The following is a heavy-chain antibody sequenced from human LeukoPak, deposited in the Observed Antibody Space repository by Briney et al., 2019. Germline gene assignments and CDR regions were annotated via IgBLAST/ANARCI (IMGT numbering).Heavy chain of an antibody. V-gene: IGHV4-59*01. CDR2: IYYSGST. D-gene: IGHD3-10*01. CDR1: GASFSSYY. J-gene: IGHJ4*02. Sequence: SETLSLTCTVSGASFSSYYWSWIRQPPGKGLEWIGYIYYSGSTNYNPSLKSRVTISIDTSKNQFSLKLSSVTAADTAVYYCARGLMVRGITHSSFDYWGQGTLVTVSS. CDR3: ARGLMVRGITHSSFDY.